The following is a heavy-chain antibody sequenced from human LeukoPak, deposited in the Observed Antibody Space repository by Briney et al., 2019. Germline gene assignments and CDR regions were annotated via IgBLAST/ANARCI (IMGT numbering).Heavy chain of an antibody. CDR1: GFTFSSYG. CDR3: AKDIDSYSSGWYGGFDY. CDR2: ISYDGSNK. V-gene: IGHV3-30*18. Sequence: PGRSLRLSCAASGFTFSSYGMHWVRQAPGKGLEWVAVISYDGSNKYYADSVKGRFTISRDNAKNSLYLQMNSLRAEDTALYYCAKDIDSYSSGWYGGFDYWGQGTLVTVSS. D-gene: IGHD6-19*01. J-gene: IGHJ4*02.